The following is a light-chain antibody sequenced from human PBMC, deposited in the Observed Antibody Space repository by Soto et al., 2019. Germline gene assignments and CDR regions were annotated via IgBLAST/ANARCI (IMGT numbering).Light chain of an antibody. V-gene: IGLV1-51*01. CDR3: GTWDSSLSSYV. J-gene: IGLJ1*01. Sequence: QSVLTQPPSVSAAPGQKVTVSCSGSTPNIGNNYVSWYQHLPGTAPKLLIYDNDKRPSEIPDRFSGSKSGTSATLGIAGLQTGDEADYYCGTWDSSLSSYVFGAGTKLTVL. CDR1: TPNIGNNY. CDR2: DND.